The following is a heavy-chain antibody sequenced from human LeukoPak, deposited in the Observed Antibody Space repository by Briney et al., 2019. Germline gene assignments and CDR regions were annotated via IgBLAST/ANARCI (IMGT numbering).Heavy chain of an antibody. J-gene: IGHJ4*02. CDR3: ARLVRDYYDSSGVGY. CDR1: GGSFSGYY. D-gene: IGHD3-22*01. Sequence: SETLSLTCAVYGGSFSGYYWSWIRQPPGKGLEWIGEINHSGSTNYNPSLKSRVTISVDTSKNQFSLKLSSVTAADTAVYYCARLVRDYYDSSGVGYWGQGTLVTVSS. CDR2: INHSGST. V-gene: IGHV4-34*01.